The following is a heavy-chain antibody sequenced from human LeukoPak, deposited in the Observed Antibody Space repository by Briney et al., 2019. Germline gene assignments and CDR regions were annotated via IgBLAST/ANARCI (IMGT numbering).Heavy chain of an antibody. CDR3: ARDFAPSQYSGSYLGY. V-gene: IGHV3-53*01. Sequence: GGSLRLSCAASGFTVSSSFMTWVRQAPGKGLEWVSVTYSDGTTYYADSVKGRFTISRDNAKNSLYLQMSSLRAEDTAVYYCARDFAPSQYSGSYLGYWGQGTLVTVSS. D-gene: IGHD1-26*01. CDR1: GFTVSSSF. J-gene: IGHJ4*02. CDR2: TYSDGTT.